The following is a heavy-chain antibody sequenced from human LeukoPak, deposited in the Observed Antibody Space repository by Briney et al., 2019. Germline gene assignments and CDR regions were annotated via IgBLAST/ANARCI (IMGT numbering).Heavy chain of an antibody. V-gene: IGHV3-48*03. CDR3: AKGSHSSGYYFDY. CDR1: GFTFSSYE. J-gene: IGHJ4*02. D-gene: IGHD3-22*01. CDR2: ISSSGSTI. Sequence: PGGSLRLSCAASGFTFSSYETNWVRQAPGKGLEWVSYISSSGSTIYYADSVKGRFTISRDNAKNSLYLQMNSLRAEDTAVYYCAKGSHSSGYYFDYWGQGTLVTVSS.